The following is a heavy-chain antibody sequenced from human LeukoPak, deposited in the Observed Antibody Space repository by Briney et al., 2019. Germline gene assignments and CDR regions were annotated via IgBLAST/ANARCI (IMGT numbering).Heavy chain of an antibody. CDR2: INPNSGGT. CDR3: ARGPLYCSGGSCTDWFDP. J-gene: IGHJ5*02. V-gene: IGHV1-2*02. D-gene: IGHD2-15*01. Sequence: ASVKVSCKASGYTFTGYYMHWVRQAPGQGLGWMGWINPNSGGTNYAQKFQGRVTMTRDTSISTAYMELSRLRSDDTAVYYCARGPLYCSGGSCTDWFDPWGQGTLVTVSS. CDR1: GYTFTGYY.